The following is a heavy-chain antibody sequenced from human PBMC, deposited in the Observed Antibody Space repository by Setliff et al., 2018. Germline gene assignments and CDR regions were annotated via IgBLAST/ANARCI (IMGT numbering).Heavy chain of an antibody. J-gene: IGHJ4*02. V-gene: IGHV1-2*02. CDR1: GYTFTGYY. CDR3: ARFSGHNYGSFDS. D-gene: IGHD5-18*01. CDR2: INPNSGGT. Sequence: GASVKVSCKASGYTFTGYYMHWVRQAPGQGLEWMGWINPNSGGTNYAQKFQGRVTMTRDTSISTAYMELNSLTSDDAAVYFCARFSGHNYGSFDSWGQGTLVTVSS.